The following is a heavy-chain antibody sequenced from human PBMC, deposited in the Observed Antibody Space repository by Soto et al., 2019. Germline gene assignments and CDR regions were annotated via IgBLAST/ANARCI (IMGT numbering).Heavy chain of an antibody. V-gene: IGHV1-69*13. D-gene: IGHD6-13*01. J-gene: IGHJ3*02. CDR3: ASDIAAAGTQHAFDI. CDR2: IIPMFGRT. Sequence: ASVKVSCKASGDSFSSYAISWVRQAPGQGLEWMGGIIPMFGRTSYAQKLQGRVTMTGDESTSTVYMELSSLRSEDTAVYYCASDIAAAGTQHAFDIWGQGTMVTVSS. CDR1: GDSFSSYA.